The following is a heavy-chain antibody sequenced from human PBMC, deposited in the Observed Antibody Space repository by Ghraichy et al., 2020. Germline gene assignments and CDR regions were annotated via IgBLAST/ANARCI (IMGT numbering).Heavy chain of an antibody. V-gene: IGHV3-21*01. CDR3: ARVDWNYYYFDY. J-gene: IGHJ4*02. D-gene: IGHD1-7*01. CDR2: ISSSGSYI. CDR1: GFTLSSYS. Sequence: GGSLRLSCAASGFTLSSYSMNCVRQAPGKGLEWVSSISSSGSYIYYADSVKGRFTISRDNAKNSLYLQMNSLRAEDTAVYYCARVDWNYYYFDYWGQGTLVTVSS.